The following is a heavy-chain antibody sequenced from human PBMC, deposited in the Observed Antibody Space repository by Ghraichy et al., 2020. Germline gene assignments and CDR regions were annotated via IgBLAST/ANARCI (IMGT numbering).Heavy chain of an antibody. Sequence: SETLSLTCAVYGGSFSGYYWSWIRQPPGKGLEWIGEINHSGSTNYNPSLKSRVTISVDTSKNQFSLKLSSVTAADTAVYYCARDRFRGGYYPVGSFDIWGQGTMVTVSS. D-gene: IGHD3-22*01. CDR1: GGSFSGYY. V-gene: IGHV4-34*01. CDR3: ARDRFRGGYYPVGSFDI. CDR2: INHSGST. J-gene: IGHJ3*02.